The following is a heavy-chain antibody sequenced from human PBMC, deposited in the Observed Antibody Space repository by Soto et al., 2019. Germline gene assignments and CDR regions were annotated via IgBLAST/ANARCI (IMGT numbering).Heavy chain of an antibody. CDR3: ARASPHWQQPTYYFDY. CDR1: GYTFTSYG. D-gene: IGHD6-13*01. Sequence: QVQLVQSGAEVKKPGASVKVSCKASGYTFTSYGISWVRQAPGQGIEWMGWISAYNGNTNYAQKLQGRVTMTTDTSTSTAYMELRSLRSDDTAVYDCARASPHWQQPTYYFDYWGQGTLVTVSS. CDR2: ISAYNGNT. V-gene: IGHV1-18*01. J-gene: IGHJ4*02.